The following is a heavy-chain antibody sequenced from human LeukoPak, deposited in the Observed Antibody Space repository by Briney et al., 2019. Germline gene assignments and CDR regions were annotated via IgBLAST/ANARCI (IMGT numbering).Heavy chain of an antibody. V-gene: IGHV3-48*01. CDR3: ARGGTTTVTTAVDY. D-gene: IGHD4-17*01. CDR2: ISSSSSTI. J-gene: IGHJ4*02. CDR1: GFTFSSYN. Sequence: GGSLRLSCAASGFTFSSYNMDWVRQAPGQGLEWVSYISSSSSTIYYADSVKGRFTISRDNAKNSLYLQMNSLRAEDTAVYYCARGGTTTVTTAVDYWDQGTLVTVSS.